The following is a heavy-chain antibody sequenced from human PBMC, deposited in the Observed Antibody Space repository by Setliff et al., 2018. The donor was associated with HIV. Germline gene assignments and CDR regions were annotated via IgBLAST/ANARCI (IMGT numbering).Heavy chain of an antibody. D-gene: IGHD1-26*01. V-gene: IGHV1-18*01. CDR1: GYDFRRCG. CDR2: SSPQNGKT. J-gene: IGHJ4*02. Sequence: GASVKVSCKASGYDFRRCGTAWARQVPGHGLEWMGWSSPQNGKTKYAQRSEGRVSMTPDTSTYTVYIEMLRMPSKDTAVYSCVRDREPVKIYEMAVPYFDYWGQGTQVTVSS. CDR3: VRDREPVKIYEMAVPYFDY.